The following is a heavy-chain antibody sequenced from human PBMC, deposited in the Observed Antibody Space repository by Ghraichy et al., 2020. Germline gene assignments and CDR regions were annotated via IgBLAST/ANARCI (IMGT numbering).Heavy chain of an antibody. D-gene: IGHD6-6*01. Sequence: GGYLRLSCTTSGFTFVDYALIWFRQAPGKGLEWVGFVRSKTYGGTTEYAASLKGRFTVSREDSKSIAYLQMDSLTIDDTAMYYCTRALEGHIWSSLVFDYWGQGTRVTVSS. CDR2: VRSKTYGGTT. V-gene: IGHV3-49*03. CDR3: TRALEGHIWSSLVFDY. CDR1: GFTFVDYA. J-gene: IGHJ4*02.